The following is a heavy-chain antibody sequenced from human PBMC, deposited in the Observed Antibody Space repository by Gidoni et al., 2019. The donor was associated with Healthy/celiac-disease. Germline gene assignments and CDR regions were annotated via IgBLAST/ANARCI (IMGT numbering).Heavy chain of an antibody. J-gene: IGHJ6*02. V-gene: IGHV3-30*18. CDR2: ISYDGSNK. CDR1: GFTFSSYG. Sequence: QVQLVESGGGVVQPGRSLRLSCAASGFTFSSYGMHWVRQAPGKGLEWVAVISYDGSNKYYADSVKGRFTISRDNSKNTLYLQMNSLRAEDTAVYYCAKDISHSGWYLRYYYYGMDVWGQGTTVTVSS. CDR3: AKDISHSGWYLRYYYYGMDV. D-gene: IGHD6-19*01.